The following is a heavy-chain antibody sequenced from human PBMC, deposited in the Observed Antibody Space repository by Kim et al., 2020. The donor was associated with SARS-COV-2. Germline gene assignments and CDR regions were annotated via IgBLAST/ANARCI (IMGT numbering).Heavy chain of an antibody. CDR1: GFTFSSYA. D-gene: IGHD6-13*01. J-gene: IGHJ5*02. V-gene: IGHV3-30*04. Sequence: GGSLRLSCAASGFTFSSYAMHWVRQAPGKGLEWVAVISYDGSNKYYADSVKGRFTISRDNSKNTLYLQMNSLRAEDTAVYYCARDGLSWYLVWWFDPWGQGTLVTVSS. CDR2: ISYDGSNK. CDR3: ARDGLSWYLVWWFDP.